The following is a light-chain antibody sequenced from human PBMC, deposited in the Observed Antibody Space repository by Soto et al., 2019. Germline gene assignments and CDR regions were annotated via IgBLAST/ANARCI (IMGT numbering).Light chain of an antibody. Sequence: EVVMTQSPAALSVSPGERATLSCRASQSVGSKLAWYQQRPGQAPRLLIYGASTRATGIPDRFSGSGSGTDFTLPISSLQSEDFAVYYCQQYNDWPPWTFGQGTKVEVQ. V-gene: IGKV3-15*01. CDR1: QSVGSK. CDR3: QQYNDWPPWT. J-gene: IGKJ1*01. CDR2: GAS.